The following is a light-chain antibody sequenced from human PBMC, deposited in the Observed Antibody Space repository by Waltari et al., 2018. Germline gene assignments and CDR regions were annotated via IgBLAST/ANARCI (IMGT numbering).Light chain of an antibody. CDR3: SSYGGDNNFVI. CDR1: SSDFGAYNA. J-gene: IGLJ2*01. Sequence: QSALTQPASVSGSPGQSITISCTGTSSDFGAYNAVSWYQQHPGKAPKVVIYDVHNRPSGVSNRFSGSKSANTASLTVSGLQADDEADYYCSSYGGDNNFVIFGGGTKLTVL. V-gene: IGLV2-14*03. CDR2: DVH.